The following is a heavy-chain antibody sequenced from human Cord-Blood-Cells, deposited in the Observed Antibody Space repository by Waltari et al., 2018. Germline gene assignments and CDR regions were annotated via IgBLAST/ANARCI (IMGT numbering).Heavy chain of an antibody. Sequence: QVQLQQWGAGLLKPSETLSLTCAVYGGPFGGCYWGWTLPPPGKGLEWIGEINHSGSNNYNPSLKSRVTISVDTSKNQFSLKLSSVTAADTAVYYCARGRRIAVAGNFDYWGQGTLVTVSS. D-gene: IGHD6-19*01. CDR3: ARGRRIAVAGNFDY. CDR2: INHSGSN. J-gene: IGHJ4*02. CDR1: GGPFGGCY. V-gene: IGHV4-34*01.